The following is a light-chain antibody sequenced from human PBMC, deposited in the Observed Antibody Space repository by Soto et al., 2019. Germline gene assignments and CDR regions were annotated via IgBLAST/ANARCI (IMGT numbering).Light chain of an antibody. CDR3: QKSDVSPRK. CDR1: QSISSY. J-gene: IGKJ1*01. CDR2: DAT. Sequence: DIQITHSPSSLSASVVDRVTITFLASQSISSYLNWYQQRPGKAPNLLIYDATRLHSGVPPRFSGSGYGTAFTLTITSLQLEDFATYYCQKSDVSPRKFGQGTKVDIK. V-gene: IGKV1-39*01.